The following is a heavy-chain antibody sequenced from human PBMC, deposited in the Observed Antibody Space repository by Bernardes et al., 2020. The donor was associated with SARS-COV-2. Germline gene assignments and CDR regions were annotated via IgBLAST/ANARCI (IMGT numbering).Heavy chain of an antibody. V-gene: IGHV3-48*02. CDR1: GFTFSTYW. J-gene: IGHJ4*02. CDR2: ISRSTSVI. Sequence: GRSLRVSCAASGFTFSTYWMNWVRQAPGKGLEWVSYISRSTSVIHYADSVKGRFTISRDNAKNSLYLQMNSLRDEDTAMYYCARTPTSDYDGVRILYFLDFWGQGTLVTVSS. D-gene: IGHD3-22*01. CDR3: ARTPTSDYDGVRILYFLDF.